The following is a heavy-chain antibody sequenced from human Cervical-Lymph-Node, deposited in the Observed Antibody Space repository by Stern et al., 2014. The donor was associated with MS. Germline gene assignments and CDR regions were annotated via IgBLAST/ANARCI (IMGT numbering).Heavy chain of an antibody. J-gene: IGHJ4*02. Sequence: ESGPALVKPTQTPTLTCTFSGFSLSTTGMCLSWIRQPPGKALEWLALLDWDGDKYYSTALKTRLTISKDTSKNQVVLTMTNMAPLDTATYFCVRAREGYYFDYWGQGIPVTVSS. V-gene: IGHV2-70*01. CDR2: LDWDGDK. CDR3: VRAREGYYFDY. CDR1: GFSLSTTGMC. D-gene: IGHD2-21*01.